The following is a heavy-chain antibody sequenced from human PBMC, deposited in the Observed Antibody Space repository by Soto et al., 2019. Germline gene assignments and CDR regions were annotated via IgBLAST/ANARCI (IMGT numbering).Heavy chain of an antibody. CDR3: ARPGAGDQRQIHYYYYYGMDV. CDR1: GGTFSSYT. Sequence: QVQLVQSGAEVKKPGSSVKVSCKASGGTFSSYTISWVRQAPGQGLEWMGRIIPILGIAKYAQKFQGRVTITADKSTSTAYMELSSLIPEDTAVYYCARPGAGDQRQIHYYYYYGMDVWGQGTTVTVSS. J-gene: IGHJ6*02. CDR2: IIPILGIA. V-gene: IGHV1-69*02. D-gene: IGHD6-25*01.